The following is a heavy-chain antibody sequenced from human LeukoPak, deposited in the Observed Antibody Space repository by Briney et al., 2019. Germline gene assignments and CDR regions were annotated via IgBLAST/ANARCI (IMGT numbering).Heavy chain of an antibody. D-gene: IGHD5-24*01. Sequence: ASVKVSCKASGYTFTSHGISWVRQAPGQGLEWMGWISTYNDNTKYAQKFQGRVTLTTDQSTSTAYMELRGLRSDDTAVYYCARDSLDGYNYLGHWGQGTLVTVSS. CDR3: ARDSLDGYNYLGH. J-gene: IGHJ4*02. CDR2: ISTYNDNT. V-gene: IGHV1-18*01. CDR1: GYTFTSHG.